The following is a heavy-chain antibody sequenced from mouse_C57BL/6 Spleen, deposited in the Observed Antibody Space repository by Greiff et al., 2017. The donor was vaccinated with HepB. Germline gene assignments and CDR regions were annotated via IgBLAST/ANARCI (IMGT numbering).Heavy chain of an antibody. D-gene: IGHD3-2*02. CDR1: GYTFTDYE. Sequence: QVQLQQSGAELVRPGASVTLSCKASGYTFTDYEMHWVKQTPVHGLEWIGAIDPETGGTAYNQKFKGKAILTADKSSSTAYMELRSLTSEDSAVYYCTQGQLRHGAMDYWGQGTSVTVSS. CDR3: TQGQLRHGAMDY. CDR2: IDPETGGT. V-gene: IGHV1-15*01. J-gene: IGHJ4*01.